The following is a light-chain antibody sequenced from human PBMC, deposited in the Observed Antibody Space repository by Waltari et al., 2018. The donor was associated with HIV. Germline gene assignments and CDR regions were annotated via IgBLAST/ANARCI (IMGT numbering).Light chain of an antibody. CDR3: SSYTSSSTFWV. CDR1: SSDVGGYNY. V-gene: IGLV2-14*01. Sequence: QSALTQPASVSGSPGQSITISCTGTSSDVGGYNYVSWYQQHPGKAPQLMIYEVSNRPSGVSNRFPGSKSGNTASLTISGLQAEDEADYYCSSYTSSSTFWVFGGGTKLTVL. CDR2: EVS. J-gene: IGLJ3*02.